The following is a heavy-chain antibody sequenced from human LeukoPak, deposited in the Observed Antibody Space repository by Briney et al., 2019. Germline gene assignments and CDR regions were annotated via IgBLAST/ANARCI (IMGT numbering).Heavy chain of an antibody. V-gene: IGHV4-59*03. D-gene: IGHD1-14*01. J-gene: IGHJ3*02. CDR2: IYYSGNT. Sequence: SETLSLTCSVSGASNSSYYWSWIRQPPGKGLEWIGYIYYSGNTNNNPSLKSRVTISVDTSENQFSLKLTSVTAADTAVYYCARHWAETTGPYAFDIWGQGTMVTVSS. CDR3: ARHWAETTGPYAFDI. CDR1: GASNSSYY.